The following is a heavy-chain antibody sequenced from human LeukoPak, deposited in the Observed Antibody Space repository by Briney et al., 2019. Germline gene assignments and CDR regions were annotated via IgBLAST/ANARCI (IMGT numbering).Heavy chain of an antibody. CDR1: GYTLTELS. J-gene: IGHJ3*02. CDR3: ARGLEVVTDYWFAFDI. D-gene: IGHD3-22*01. V-gene: IGHV1-24*01. Sequence: GASVKVSCKVSGYTLTELSMHWVRQAPGKGLEWMGGFDPEDGETIYAQKFQGRVTMTEDTSTDTAYMELSSLRSEDTAVYYCARGLEVVTDYWFAFDIWGQGTMVTVSS. CDR2: FDPEDGET.